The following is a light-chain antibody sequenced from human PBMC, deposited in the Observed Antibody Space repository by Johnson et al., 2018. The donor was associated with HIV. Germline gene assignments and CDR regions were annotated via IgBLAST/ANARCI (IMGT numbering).Light chain of an antibody. CDR2: DNN. CDR1: SSNVGSSF. CDR3: GTGDSSLSAYV. V-gene: IGLV1-51*01. Sequence: QSVLTQPPSVSAAPGQTVTISCSGSSSNVGSSFVSWYRQVPGTAPKLLIYDNNKRPSGIPDRFSGSKSGTSATLGITGLQTGDEAEYYCGTGDSSLSAYVFGTGTKVSVL. J-gene: IGLJ1*01.